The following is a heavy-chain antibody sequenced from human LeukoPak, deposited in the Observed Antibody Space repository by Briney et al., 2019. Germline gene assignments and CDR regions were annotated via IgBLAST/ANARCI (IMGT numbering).Heavy chain of an antibody. D-gene: IGHD6-6*01. CDR3: AGQEYSSSSAHFDY. J-gene: IGHJ4*02. CDR2: IYYSGST. CDR1: GGSISSGGYY. V-gene: IGHV4-31*03. Sequence: TPSETLSLTCTVSGGSISSGGYYWSWIRQHPGKGLEWIGYIYYSGSTYYNPSLKSRVTISVDTSKNQFSLKLSSVTAADTAVYYCAGQEYSSSSAHFDYWGQGTLVTVSS.